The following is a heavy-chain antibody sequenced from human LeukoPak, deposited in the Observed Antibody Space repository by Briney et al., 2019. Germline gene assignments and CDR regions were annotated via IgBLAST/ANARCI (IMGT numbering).Heavy chain of an antibody. Sequence: SETLSLTCAVYGGSFSGYYWSWIRQPPGKGLEWIGYIYYSGSTYYNPSLKSRVTISVDTSKNQFSLKLSSVTAADTAVYYCARDLMDSSSWYPYYYYGMDVWGQGSTVTVSS. V-gene: IGHV4-30-4*08. J-gene: IGHJ6*02. CDR2: IYYSGST. CDR1: GGSFSGYY. CDR3: ARDLMDSSSWYPYYYYGMDV. D-gene: IGHD6-13*01.